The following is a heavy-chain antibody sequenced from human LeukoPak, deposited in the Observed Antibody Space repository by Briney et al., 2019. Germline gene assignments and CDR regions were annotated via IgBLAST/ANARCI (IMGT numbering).Heavy chain of an antibody. Sequence: SETLSCTCAGSGYSISCGYYWGWIRQPPVKGLEWIGRIYHSDSTYYNPSLKSRVTISVDTSKNQFSLKLSSVTAADTAVYYCARIYCSSTSCYSRDWGQGTVVTVSS. J-gene: IGHJ4*02. CDR1: GYSISCGYY. CDR3: ARIYCSSTSCYSRD. D-gene: IGHD2-2*02. CDR2: IYHSDST. V-gene: IGHV4-38-2*01.